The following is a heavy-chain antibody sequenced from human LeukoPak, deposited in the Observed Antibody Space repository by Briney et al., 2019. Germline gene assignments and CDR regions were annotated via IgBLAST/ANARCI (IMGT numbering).Heavy chain of an antibody. V-gene: IGHV3-48*03. CDR1: GFDFSTYE. CDR2: IGSSGSLT. CDR3: ARDSLPNYDGRGYGYYFDY. D-gene: IGHD3-22*01. J-gene: IGHJ4*02. Sequence: AGGSLRLSCAASGFDFSTYEMIWVRQAPGKEPEWISYIGSSGSLTYYADSVKGRFTVSRDNARNSLYLQMNSLRVDDTAIYYCARDSLPNYDGRGYGYYFDYWGRGDLVTVSS.